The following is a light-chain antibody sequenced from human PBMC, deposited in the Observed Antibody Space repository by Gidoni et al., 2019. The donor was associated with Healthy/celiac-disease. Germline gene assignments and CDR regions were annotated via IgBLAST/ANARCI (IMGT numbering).Light chain of an antibody. CDR2: EVS. J-gene: IGLJ3*02. V-gene: IGLV2-14*01. CDR1: SRDVGGYNY. CDR3: SSYTISSTRV. Sequence: QSALTQPASVSGSPGQSITISCTGTSRDVGGYNYVSWYQQHPGKAPKLMIYEVSTRPSGVSNRFSGSKSGNTASLTISWLQAEDEADYYCSSYTISSTRVFGGGTKLTVL.